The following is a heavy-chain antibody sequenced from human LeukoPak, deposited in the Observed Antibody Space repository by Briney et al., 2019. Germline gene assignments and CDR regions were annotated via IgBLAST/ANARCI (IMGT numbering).Heavy chain of an antibody. CDR1: GYTFTSYG. V-gene: IGHV1-18*01. D-gene: IGHD4/OR15-4a*01. J-gene: IGHJ6*03. CDR2: ISAYNGNT. CDR3: ARVSPNNYYYYMDV. Sequence: ASVKVSCKASGYTFTSYGISWVRQAPGQGLELMGWISAYNGNTNYAQKLQGRVTMTTDTSTSTAYMELRSLGSDDTAVYYCARVSPNNYYYYMDVWGKGTTVTVSS.